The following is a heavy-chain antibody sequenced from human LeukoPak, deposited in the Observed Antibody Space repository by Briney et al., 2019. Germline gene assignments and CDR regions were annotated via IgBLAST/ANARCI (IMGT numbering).Heavy chain of an antibody. J-gene: IGHJ4*02. CDR2: ITSSSSYI. Sequence: GGSLRLSCAASGFTFSSYNMNWVRQAPGKGPEWDSSITSSSSYIYYADSVKGRFTISRDNAKNSLYLQMDSLRADDTAVYFCAKDQPQIVVMTAVDYWGQGTLVTVSS. CDR3: AKDQPQIVVMTAVDY. V-gene: IGHV3-21*04. CDR1: GFTFSSYN. D-gene: IGHD2-21*02.